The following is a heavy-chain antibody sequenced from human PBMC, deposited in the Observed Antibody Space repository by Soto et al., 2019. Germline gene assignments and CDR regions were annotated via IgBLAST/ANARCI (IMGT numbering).Heavy chain of an antibody. CDR2: IYSSGTT. CDR3: ARPASYDFGEGRFYYNYYMDV. J-gene: IGHJ6*03. CDR1: SGSISGYY. Sequence: QVQLQESGPGLVKPSETLSLSCTVSSGSISGYYWSWIRQPPGKGLEWIGSIYSSGTTYYNPSLKSRVTMSVDTSKIQFSLNLSTVSAADTAVDYCARPASYDFGEGRFYYNYYMDVWGKGTPVTVSS. V-gene: IGHV4-4*08. D-gene: IGHD3-3*01.